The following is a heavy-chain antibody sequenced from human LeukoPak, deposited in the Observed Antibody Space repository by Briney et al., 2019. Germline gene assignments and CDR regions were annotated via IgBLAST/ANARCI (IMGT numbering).Heavy chain of an antibody. J-gene: IGHJ4*02. V-gene: IGHV4-39*07. CDR3: AREWATLVRGDIDY. CDR2: IYHSGST. Sequence: SETLSLTCTVSGGSISSSSYYWGWIRQPPGKGLEWIGSIYHSGSTYYNPSLKSRVTMSVDTSKNQFSLKLSSVTAADTAVYYCAREWATLVRGDIDYWGQGTLVTVSS. D-gene: IGHD3-10*01. CDR1: GGSISSSSYY.